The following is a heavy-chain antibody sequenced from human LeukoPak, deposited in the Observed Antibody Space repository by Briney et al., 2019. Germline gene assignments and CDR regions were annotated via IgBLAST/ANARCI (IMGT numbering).Heavy chain of an antibody. CDR3: ARDRKGWIQIDY. CDR1: GDSISSGGYY. J-gene: IGHJ4*02. D-gene: IGHD5-18*01. V-gene: IGHV4-31*03. CDR2: IFDSGNT. Sequence: SETLSLTCTVSGDSISSGGYYWSWIRQHPGKGLEWIGFIFDSGNTYYNPSLKSRVTISVDTSKNQLSLNLTSVTAADTAVYYCARDRKGWIQIDYWGQGTLVTVSS.